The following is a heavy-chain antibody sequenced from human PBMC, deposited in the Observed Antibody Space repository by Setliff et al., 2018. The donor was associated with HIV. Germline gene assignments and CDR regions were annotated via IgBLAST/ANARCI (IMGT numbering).Heavy chain of an antibody. Sequence: ASETLSLTCRFSGDSIVSDDSTSSHHCSWIRQPPGRGLEWIGTTPYSGSTNYNPSLRSRGTISVDTSNNQFSLNLNSVTAADTAVYYCARGGPTVAFGLDVWGQGTTVTVSS. CDR2: TPYSGST. CDR3: ARGGPTVAFGLDV. J-gene: IGHJ6*02. D-gene: IGHD4-17*01. V-gene: IGHV4-59*08. CDR1: GDSIVSDDSTSSHH.